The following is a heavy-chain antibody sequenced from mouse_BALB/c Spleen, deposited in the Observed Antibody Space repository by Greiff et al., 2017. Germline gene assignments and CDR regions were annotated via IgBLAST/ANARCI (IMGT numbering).Heavy chain of an antibody. Sequence: VQLQQSGAELVRPGTSVKVSCKASGYAFTNYLIEWVKQRPGQGLEWIGVINPGSGGTNYNEKFKGKATLTADKSSSTAYMQLSSLTSDDSAVYFCARWGDGAYAMDYWGQGTSVTVSS. V-gene: IGHV1-54*01. CDR2: INPGSGGT. J-gene: IGHJ4*01. CDR3: ARWGDGAYAMDY. D-gene: IGHD2-3*01. CDR1: GYAFTNYL.